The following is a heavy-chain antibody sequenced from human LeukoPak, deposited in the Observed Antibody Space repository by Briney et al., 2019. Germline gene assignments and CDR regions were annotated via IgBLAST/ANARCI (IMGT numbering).Heavy chain of an antibody. CDR3: ARVRFGTKTDP. V-gene: IGHV4-34*01. J-gene: IGHJ5*02. CDR2: INHSGST. Sequence: SETLSLTCAVYGGSFSGYYWSWIRQPPGKGLEWIGEINHSGSTNYNPSLKSRVTISVDTSKNQFSLKLSSVTAADTAVYYCARVRFGTKTDPWGQGTLVTVSS. D-gene: IGHD3-10*01. CDR1: GGSFSGYY.